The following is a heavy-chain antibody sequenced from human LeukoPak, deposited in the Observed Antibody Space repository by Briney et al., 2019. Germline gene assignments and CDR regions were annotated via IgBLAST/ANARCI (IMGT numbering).Heavy chain of an antibody. J-gene: IGHJ4*02. CDR2: ISSSGSTI. CDR1: GFTFGSYE. CDR3: ARVTRGYSYGVDY. V-gene: IGHV3-48*03. Sequence: QTGGSLRLSCAASGFTFGSYEMNWVRQAPGKGLEWVSYISSSGSTIYYADSVKGRFTISRDNAKNSLYLQMNSLRAEDTAGYYCARVTRGYSYGVDYWGQGTLVTVSS. D-gene: IGHD5-18*01.